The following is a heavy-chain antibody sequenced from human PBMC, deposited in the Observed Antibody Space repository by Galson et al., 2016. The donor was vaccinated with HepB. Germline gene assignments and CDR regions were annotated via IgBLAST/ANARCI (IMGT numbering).Heavy chain of an antibody. CDR1: TGYF. CDR2: INPNNGVT. V-gene: IGHV1-2*02. J-gene: IGHJ4*02. D-gene: IGHD3-10*01. Sequence: TGYFIHWVRQAPGQGLEWMGWINPNNGVTNYAQKFQGRVTMTRDTSITTAYIDLSRLRSGDTAVYYCARFGPDSLDHWGLGTLVTVSS. CDR3: ARFGPDSLDH.